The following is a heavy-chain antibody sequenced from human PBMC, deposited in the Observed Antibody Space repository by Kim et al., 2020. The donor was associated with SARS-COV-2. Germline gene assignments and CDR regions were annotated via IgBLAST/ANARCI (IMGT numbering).Heavy chain of an antibody. D-gene: IGHD3-10*01. CDR2: INHSGST. Sequence: SETLSLTCAVYGGSFSGYYWSWIRQPPGKGLEWIGEINHSGSTNYNPSLKSRVTISVDTSKNQFSLKLSSVTAADTAVYYCARQGAKGYGSGSYYKRLYYYYGMDVWGQGTTVTVSS. J-gene: IGHJ6*02. V-gene: IGHV4-34*01. CDR1: GGSFSGYY. CDR3: ARQGAKGYGSGSYYKRLYYYYGMDV.